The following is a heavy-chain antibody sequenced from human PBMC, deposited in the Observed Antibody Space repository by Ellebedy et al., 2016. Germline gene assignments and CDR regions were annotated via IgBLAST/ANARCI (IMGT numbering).Heavy chain of an antibody. J-gene: IGHJ4*02. CDR2: IDPSDSYT. CDR3: AREDYGDYQFDY. V-gene: IGHV5-10-1*01. Sequence: GESLKISXKGSGYSFTSYWISWVRQMPGKGLEWMGRIDPSDSYTNYSPSFQGHVTISADKSISTAYLQWSSLKASDTAMYYCAREDYGDYQFDYWGQGTLVTVSS. D-gene: IGHD4-17*01. CDR1: GYSFTSYW.